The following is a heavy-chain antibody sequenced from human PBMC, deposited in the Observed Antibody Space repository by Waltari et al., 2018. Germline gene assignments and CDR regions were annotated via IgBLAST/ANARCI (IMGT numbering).Heavy chain of an antibody. CDR2: IVVGSGNT. V-gene: IGHV1-58*01. J-gene: IGHJ3*02. D-gene: IGHD3-16*02. CDR3: AADHESGSYRYKAFDI. CDR1: GFTFTSAD. Sequence: QMQLEQSGPEVKKPGTSVKVSCKASGFTFTSADVQRVQQARGQRLEWIGWIVVGSGNTNYAQKYQERVTITRDMSTSTAYMELSSLRSEDTAVYYCAADHESGSYRYKAFDIWGQGTMVTVSS.